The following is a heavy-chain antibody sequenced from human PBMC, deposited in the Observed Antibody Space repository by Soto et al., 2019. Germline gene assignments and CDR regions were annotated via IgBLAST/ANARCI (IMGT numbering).Heavy chain of an antibody. J-gene: IGHJ4*02. CDR3: ARDYCSSTSCYTGFDY. CDR2: ISSSGSTI. Sequence: GGSLRLSCAASGFTFSSYEMNWVRQAPGKGLEWVSYISSSGSTIYYADSVKGRFTISRDNAKNSLYLQMNSLRAEDTAVYYCARDYCSSTSCYTGFDYWGQGTLVTVSS. D-gene: IGHD2-2*02. CDR1: GFTFSSYE. V-gene: IGHV3-48*03.